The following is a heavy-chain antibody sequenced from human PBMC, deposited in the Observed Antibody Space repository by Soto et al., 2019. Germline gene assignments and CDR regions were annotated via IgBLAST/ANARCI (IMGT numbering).Heavy chain of an antibody. CDR2: IYYSGST. Sequence: QVQLQESGPGLVKPSQTLSLTCTVSGGSIRSGGYYWSWVRQHPGMGLEWVGYIYYSGSTYYNPSLQSRVTITVDATKNQFSLKLSSETAAQTAVYNWARAAPLALEAAAGTYCSYYMDVWGKGTTVTVSS. J-gene: IGHJ6*03. D-gene: IGHD6-13*01. CDR1: GGSIRSGGYY. CDR3: ARAAPLALEAAAGTYCSYYMDV. V-gene: IGHV4-31*03.